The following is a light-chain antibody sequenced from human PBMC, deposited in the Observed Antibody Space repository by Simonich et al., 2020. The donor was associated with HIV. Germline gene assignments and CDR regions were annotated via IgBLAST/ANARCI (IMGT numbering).Light chain of an antibody. CDR2: WAS. CDR3: QQYYSTPPIT. V-gene: IGKV4-1*01. J-gene: IGKJ4*01. Sequence: DIVMTQSPDFLAVSLGERATINCKSSQSVLYSSNNKNYLAWYQQKPGHPPNLLIYWASTRESGVPDRFSASGSGTDFTLTISSLQAEDVAVYYCQQYYSTPPITFGGGTKVEIK. CDR1: QSVLYSSNNKNY.